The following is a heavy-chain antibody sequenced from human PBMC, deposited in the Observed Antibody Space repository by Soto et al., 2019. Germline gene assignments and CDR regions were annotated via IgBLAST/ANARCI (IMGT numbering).Heavy chain of an antibody. CDR2: IKQDGSEK. CDR3: ASEVVESSSSGGGV. Sequence: PGGSLRLSCAASGFTFSSYWMSWVRQAPGKGLEWVANIKQDGSEKYYVDSVKGRFTISRDNAKNSLYLQMNSLRAEDTAVYYCASEVVESSSSGGGVWGKGTTVTVSS. CDR1: GFTFSSYW. J-gene: IGHJ6*04. D-gene: IGHD6-6*01. V-gene: IGHV3-7*01.